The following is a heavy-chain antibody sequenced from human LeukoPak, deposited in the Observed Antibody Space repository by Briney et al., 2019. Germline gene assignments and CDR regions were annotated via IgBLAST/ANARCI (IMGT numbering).Heavy chain of an antibody. D-gene: IGHD3-16*01. CDR3: ASRFPPDS. V-gene: IGHV3-7*01. J-gene: IGHJ4*02. CDR1: GFTFSSSW. CDR2: IKQDGSEK. Sequence: PGGSLRLSCGASGFTFSSSWMSWVRQAPGKGLEWVANIKQDGSEKYYVDSVKGRFTISRDNAKNSLYLQMNSLRAEDTAVYYCASRFPPDSWGQGTLVTVSS.